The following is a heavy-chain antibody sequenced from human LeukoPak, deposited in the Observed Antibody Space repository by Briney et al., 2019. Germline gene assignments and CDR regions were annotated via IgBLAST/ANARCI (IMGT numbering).Heavy chain of an antibody. Sequence: SETLSLTCAVYGGSFSGYYWSWIRQPPGKGLEWIGEINHSGSTNYNPSLKSRVTISVDTSKNQFSLKLSSVTAADTAVYYCARGYSYGSHYFDYWGQGTLVTVSS. V-gene: IGHV4-34*01. J-gene: IGHJ4*02. CDR3: ARGYSYGSHYFDY. CDR1: GGSFSGYY. CDR2: INHSGST. D-gene: IGHD5-18*01.